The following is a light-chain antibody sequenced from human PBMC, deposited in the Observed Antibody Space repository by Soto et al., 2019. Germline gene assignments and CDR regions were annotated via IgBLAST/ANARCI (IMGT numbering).Light chain of an antibody. CDR1: QSVAANY. V-gene: IGKV3-20*01. Sequence: LLTQSPGTLSLSPWERAALSCRASQSVAANYLAWYQQKRGQAPRLLIYGASSRATGIPDRFSGSGSGTDFTLTISRLEPEDFSVYYCHQYGTAPLTFGPGTKVDIK. J-gene: IGKJ3*01. CDR3: HQYGTAPLT. CDR2: GAS.